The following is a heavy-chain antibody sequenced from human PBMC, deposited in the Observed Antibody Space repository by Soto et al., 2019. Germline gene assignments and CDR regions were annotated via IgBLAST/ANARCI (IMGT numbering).Heavy chain of an antibody. D-gene: IGHD3-10*01. CDR2: IYWDDDK. J-gene: IGHJ4*02. V-gene: IGHV2-5*02. CDR1: GFSLSTSGVG. CDR3: VHIRYGSGLFDY. Sequence: QITLKASGPTLVKPPQTLTLTCNFSGFSLSTSGVGVGWIRQPPGKALEWLALIYWDDDKRYSPSLKSRLTITKDTSKNQVVLTMTNMDPVDTATYYCVHIRYGSGLFDYWGQGTLVTVSS.